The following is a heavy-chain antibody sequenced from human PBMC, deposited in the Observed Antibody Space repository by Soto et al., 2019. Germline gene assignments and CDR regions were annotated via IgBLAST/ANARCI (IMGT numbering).Heavy chain of an antibody. CDR1: GYTFTSYA. CDR2: INAGNGNT. D-gene: IGHD6-6*01. V-gene: IGHV1-3*01. CDR3: ARVLSSSSFYYYYGMDV. J-gene: IGHJ6*02. Sequence: ASVKVSCKASGYTFTSYAMHWVRQAPGQRLEWMGWINAGNGNTKYSQKFQGRVTITRDTSASTAYMELSSLRSEDTAVYHCARVLSSSSFYYYYGMDVWGQGTTVTVSS.